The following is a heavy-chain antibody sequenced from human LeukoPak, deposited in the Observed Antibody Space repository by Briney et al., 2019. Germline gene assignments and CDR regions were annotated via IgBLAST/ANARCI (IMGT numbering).Heavy chain of an antibody. V-gene: IGHV4-61*02. J-gene: IGHJ4*02. CDR1: GGSISSGSYY. D-gene: IGHD5-18*01. CDR3: GIRGYSYGPFDY. CDR2: IYTSGST. Sequence: SETLSLTCTVSGGSISSGSYYWNWIRQPAGKGLEWIGRIYTSGSTNYNPSLKSRVTISVDTSKNQFSLKLSSVTAADTAVYYCGIRGYSYGPFDYWGQGTLVTVSS.